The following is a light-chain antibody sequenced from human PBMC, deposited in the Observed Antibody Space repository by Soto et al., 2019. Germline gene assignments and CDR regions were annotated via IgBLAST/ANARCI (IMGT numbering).Light chain of an antibody. CDR1: QSVRSGS. V-gene: IGKV3-20*01. Sequence: EIMLTQSPGTLSLSPGEGATLSCRASQSVRSGSLAWYQQKPGQAPRLLIYGASSRATDIPDRFSGSGSGTDFTLTNSRLEAEDFEVYYCHNYDDSPHTLCQGTKLEIK. J-gene: IGKJ2*01. CDR3: HNYDDSPHT. CDR2: GAS.